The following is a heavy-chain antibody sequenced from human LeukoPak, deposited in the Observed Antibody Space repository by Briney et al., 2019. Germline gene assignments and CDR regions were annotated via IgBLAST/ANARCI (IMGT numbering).Heavy chain of an antibody. CDR3: VRDMGSGSYGYI. J-gene: IGHJ3*02. V-gene: IGHV3-53*01. D-gene: IGHD1-26*01. Sequence: GGSLRLSCAASGFTVSSNYMSWVRQAPGKGLEWVSVIYSGGSTYYADSVKGRFTISRDNSKNTLYLQMNSLRAEDTAVYYCVRDMGSGSYGYIWGQGTKVTVSS. CDR2: IYSGGST. CDR1: GFTVSSNY.